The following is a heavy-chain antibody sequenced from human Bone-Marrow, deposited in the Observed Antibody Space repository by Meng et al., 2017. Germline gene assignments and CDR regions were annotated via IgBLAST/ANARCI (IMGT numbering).Heavy chain of an antibody. D-gene: IGHD4-17*01. Sequence: QVQLVQSGAEVTRPGASVKVSCKASGYTFTSYGIIWVRQAPGQGLELMGWISAYTGDTKYAQNFQGRVTMTTDTSTDTAYMELRSLRSDDTAMYFCARDDDYGDYFPVWYWGQGTLVTVSS. CDR1: GYTFTSYG. J-gene: IGHJ4*02. CDR3: ARDDDYGDYFPVWY. CDR2: ISAYTGDT. V-gene: IGHV1-18*01.